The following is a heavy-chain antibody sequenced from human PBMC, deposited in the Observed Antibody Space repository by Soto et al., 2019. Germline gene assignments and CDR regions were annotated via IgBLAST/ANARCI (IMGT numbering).Heavy chain of an antibody. D-gene: IGHD3-22*01. CDR3: ARDKGPYYYDSSGYAAPSY. CDR2: IWYDGSNK. V-gene: IGHV3-33*01. CDR1: GFTFSSYG. Sequence: GGSLRLSCAASGFTFSSYGMHWVRQAPGKGLEWVAVIWYDGSNKYYADSVKGRFTISRDNSKNTLYLQMNSLRAEDTAVYYCARDKGPYYYDSSGYAAPSYWGQGTLVTVSS. J-gene: IGHJ4*02.